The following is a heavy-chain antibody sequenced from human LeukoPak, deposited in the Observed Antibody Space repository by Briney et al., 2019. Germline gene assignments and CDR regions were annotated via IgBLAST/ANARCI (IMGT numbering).Heavy chain of an antibody. V-gene: IGHV3-7*01. CDR3: VRESDYHLNSGVRYAHYDAFDI. CDR1: GFNFSTFW. D-gene: IGHD3-16*01. Sequence: GGSLRLSCAASGFNFSTFWMAWIRQAPGKGLEWVANIKTDGSVKHYMDSMEGRFTISRDNAGSSLYLQMNSLRAEDTALYYCVRESDYHLNSGVRYAHYDAFDIWGHGTMVTVSS. CDR2: IKTDGSVK. J-gene: IGHJ3*02.